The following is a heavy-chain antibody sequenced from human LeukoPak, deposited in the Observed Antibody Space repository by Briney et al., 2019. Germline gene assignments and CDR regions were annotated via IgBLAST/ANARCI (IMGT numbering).Heavy chain of an antibody. Sequence: GGSLTLSCAASGFIFNTYVMSWVRQAPGKGLEWVSSVGGDGRHTYYADSVKGRFTISRDNAKNSLYLQMNSLRAEDTAVYYWAKDRYYDSRGYFPRHSFDIWGQPTLVSV. CDR2: VGGDGRHT. V-gene: IGHV3-23*01. J-gene: IGHJ3*02. CDR1: GFIFNTYV. D-gene: IGHD3-22*01. CDR3: AKDRYYDSRGYFPRHSFDI.